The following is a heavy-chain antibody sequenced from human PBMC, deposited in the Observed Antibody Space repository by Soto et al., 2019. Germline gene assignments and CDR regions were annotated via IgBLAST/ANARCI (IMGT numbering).Heavy chain of an antibody. D-gene: IGHD6-13*01. CDR3: ATVMQYSSSWYYFDY. CDR1: GFTLSSYA. V-gene: IGHV3-23*01. Sequence: GGSLRLSCAASGFTLSSYAMSWVRQAPGKGLEWVSAISGSGGSTYYADSVKGRFTISRDNSKNTLYLQMDSLRSEDTAVYYCATVMQYSSSWYYFDYWGQGTLVTVSS. J-gene: IGHJ4*02. CDR2: ISGSGGST.